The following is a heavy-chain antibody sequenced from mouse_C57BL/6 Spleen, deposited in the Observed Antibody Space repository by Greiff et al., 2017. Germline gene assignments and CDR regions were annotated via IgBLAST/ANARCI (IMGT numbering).Heavy chain of an antibody. CDR3: ARMDRDYAMDY. CDR1: GFSLSTFGMG. J-gene: IGHJ4*01. Sequence: QVTLKESGPGILQPSQTLSLTCSFSGFSLSTFGMGVGWFRQPSGKGLEWLAHIWWDDDKYYNPALKSRLTISKDTSKNQVFLNIANVDTADTATYYCARMDRDYAMDYWGQGTSVTVSS. CDR2: IWWDDDK. V-gene: IGHV8-8*01.